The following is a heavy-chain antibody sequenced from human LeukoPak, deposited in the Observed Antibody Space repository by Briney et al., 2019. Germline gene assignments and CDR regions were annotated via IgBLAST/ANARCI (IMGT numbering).Heavy chain of an antibody. V-gene: IGHV3-21*01. D-gene: IGHD2-2*01. CDR3: ARASYSHRTSCPDY. Sequence: GGSLRLSCAASGFTFSSYSINWVRQAPGKGLEWVSSISSSSSYIYYADSVKGRFTISRDNAKNSLYLQMNSLRAEDTAVYYCARASYSHRTSCPDYWGQGTLVTVSS. CDR2: ISSSSSYI. J-gene: IGHJ4*02. CDR1: GFTFSSYS.